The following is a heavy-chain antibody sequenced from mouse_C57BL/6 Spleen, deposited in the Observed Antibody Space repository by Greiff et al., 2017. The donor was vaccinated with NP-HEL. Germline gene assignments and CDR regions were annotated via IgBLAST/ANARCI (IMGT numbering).Heavy chain of an antibody. D-gene: IGHD1-1*01. J-gene: IGHJ1*03. CDR3: ASGGYGSDWYFDV. CDR1: GYSFTGYY. CDR2: INPSTGGT. V-gene: IGHV1-42*01. Sequence: VQLQQSGPELVKPGASVKISCKASGYSFTGYYMNWVKQSPEKSLEWIGEINPSTGGTTYNQKFKAKATLTVDKSSSTAYMQLKSLTSEDAAVYYCASGGYGSDWYFDVWGTGTTVTVSS.